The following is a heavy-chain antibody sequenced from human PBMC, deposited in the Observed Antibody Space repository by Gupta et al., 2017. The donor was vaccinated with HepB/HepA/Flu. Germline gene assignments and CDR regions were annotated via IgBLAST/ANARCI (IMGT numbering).Heavy chain of an antibody. V-gene: IGHV4-34*01. CDR2: INHSGST. J-gene: IGHJ6*02. CDR1: GGSFSGYY. Sequence: QVQLQQWGAGLLKPSETLSLTCAVYGGSFSGYYWSWIRQPPGKGLEWIGEINHSGSTNYNPSLKSRVTISVDTSKNQFSLKLSSVTAADTAVYYCARGRREAAAGPKDDYNYGMHVWGQGTTVTVSS. D-gene: IGHD6-13*01. CDR3: ARGRREAAAGPKDDYNYGMHV.